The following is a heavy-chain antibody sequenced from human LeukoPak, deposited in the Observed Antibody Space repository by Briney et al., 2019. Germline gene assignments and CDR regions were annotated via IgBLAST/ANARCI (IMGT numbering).Heavy chain of an antibody. J-gene: IGHJ6*02. Sequence: GGSLRLSCEASGFTFSNYWMSWVRQAPGKGLEWVANIKQDGSEKYYVYSVKGRFTISRDNAKNSLYLQMNGLRAEDTAVYYCARSSTWLSYGMDVWGQGTTVTVSS. CDR3: ARSSTWLSYGMDV. CDR2: IKQDGSEK. V-gene: IGHV3-7*01. CDR1: GFTFSNYW. D-gene: IGHD6-19*01.